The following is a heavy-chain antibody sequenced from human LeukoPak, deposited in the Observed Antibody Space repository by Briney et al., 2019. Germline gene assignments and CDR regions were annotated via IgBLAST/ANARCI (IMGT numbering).Heavy chain of an antibody. Sequence: SETLSLTCTVSGGSVSSGSYYWSWIRQPPGKGLEWIGYIYYSGSTNYNPSLKSRVTISVDTSKNQFSLKLSSVTAADTAVYYCARGIDYWGQGTLVTVSS. CDR1: GGSVSSGSYY. V-gene: IGHV4-61*01. J-gene: IGHJ4*02. CDR2: IYYSGST. CDR3: ARGIDY.